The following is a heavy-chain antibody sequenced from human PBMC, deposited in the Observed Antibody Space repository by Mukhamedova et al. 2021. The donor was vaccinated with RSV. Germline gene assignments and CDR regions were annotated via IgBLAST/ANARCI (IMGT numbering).Heavy chain of an antibody. J-gene: IGHJ3*02. V-gene: IGHV3-48*02. CDR3: ARDVLFGGDRAFDI. D-gene: IGHD2-21*01. CDR2: ISGSSDII. Sequence: VRQAPGKGLEWVSYISGSSDIIFYVDSVRGRFTISRHNAKNSLYLQMDSLRDEDTGIYYCARDVLFGGDRAFDIRGQGTMVTVFS.